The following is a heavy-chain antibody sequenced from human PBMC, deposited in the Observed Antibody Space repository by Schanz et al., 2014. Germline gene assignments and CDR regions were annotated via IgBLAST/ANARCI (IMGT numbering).Heavy chain of an antibody. V-gene: IGHV3-30*04. CDR2: ISYDGSIK. Sequence: QLVESGGGLVQPGRSLRLSCAASGFTFEDYAMHWVRQVPGKGLEWVAVISYDGSIKYYADSVKGRFTISRDNSKNTLYLQMNSLRAEDTAVYYCARDPNSVNEIDYWGQGTLVTVSS. J-gene: IGHJ4*02. D-gene: IGHD5-12*01. CDR3: ARDPNSVNEIDY. CDR1: GFTFEDYA.